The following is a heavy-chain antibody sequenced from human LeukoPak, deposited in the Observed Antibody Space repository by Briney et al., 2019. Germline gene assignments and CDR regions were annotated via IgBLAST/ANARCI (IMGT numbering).Heavy chain of an antibody. CDR3: ARYYYDSSVYYNLDY. D-gene: IGHD3-22*01. V-gene: IGHV4-59*01. J-gene: IGHJ4*02. CDR2: ISYSGGT. CDR1: GDSISRYY. Sequence: KTSETLSLTCTVSGDSISRYYWSWIRQPPGKGLEWIGYISYSGGTSYNPSLKSRVTISLDTSKNQFSLKLSSVTAADTAVYYCARYYYDSSVYYNLDYWGQGTLVTVPS.